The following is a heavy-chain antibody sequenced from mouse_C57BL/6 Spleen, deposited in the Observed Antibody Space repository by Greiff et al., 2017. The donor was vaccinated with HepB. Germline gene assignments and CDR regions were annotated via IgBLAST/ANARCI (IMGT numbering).Heavy chain of an antibody. CDR3: TRETSTGWFAY. V-gene: IGHV5-9-1*02. CDR2: ISSGGDYI. J-gene: IGHJ3*01. D-gene: IGHD1-1*01. CDR1: GFTFSSYA. Sequence: EVKVVDSGEGLVKPGGSLKLSCAASGFTFSSYAMSWVRQTPEKRLEWVAYISSGGDYIYYADTVKGRFTISRDNARNTLYLQMSSLKSEDTAMYYCTRETSTGWFAYWGQGTLVTVSA.